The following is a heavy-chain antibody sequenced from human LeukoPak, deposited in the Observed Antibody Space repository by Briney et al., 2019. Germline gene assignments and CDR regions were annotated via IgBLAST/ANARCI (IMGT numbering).Heavy chain of an antibody. CDR2: ISGSGGST. V-gene: IGHV3-23*01. D-gene: IGHD3-22*01. CDR3: AKRYYDSCGYYLFDY. CDR1: GFTFSSYA. Sequence: PGGSLRLSCAASGFTFSSYAMSWVRQAPGKGLEWVSAISGSGGSTYYADSVKGRFTISRDNSQNTLYLQMNSLRAEDTAVYYCAKRYYDSCGYYLFDYWGQGTLVTVSS. J-gene: IGHJ4*02.